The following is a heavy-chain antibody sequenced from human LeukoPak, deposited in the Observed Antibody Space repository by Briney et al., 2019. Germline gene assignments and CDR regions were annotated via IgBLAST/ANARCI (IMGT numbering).Heavy chain of an antibody. V-gene: IGHV3-15*01. CDR1: GFTFTNAW. J-gene: IGHJ5*02. Sequence: AGGSLRLSCAASGFTFTNAWMYWVRRAPGKGLEWVGRIKSKTDGGTSDYAAPVTGRFTISRDDSKSTLYLEMNSLKTEDTGVYYCSTLWYGAWGQGTLVTVSS. CDR3: STLWYGA. D-gene: IGHD3-10*01. CDR2: IKSKTDGGTS.